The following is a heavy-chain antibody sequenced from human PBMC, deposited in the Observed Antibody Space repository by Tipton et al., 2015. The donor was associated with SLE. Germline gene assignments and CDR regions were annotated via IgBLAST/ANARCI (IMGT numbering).Heavy chain of an antibody. CDR1: GFTFSTYP. CDR3: ARARIPVAGTRDGFDM. CDR2: ISYDGRNE. V-gene: IGHV3-30*04. D-gene: IGHD6-13*01. Sequence: SLRLSCAASGFTFSTYPKHWVRQAPGKGLEWVSVISYDGRNEYYADSVKGRFTISRDNPKNTLFLQMDSLTAEDTAVYYCARARIPVAGTRDGFDMWGQGTMATISS. J-gene: IGHJ3*02.